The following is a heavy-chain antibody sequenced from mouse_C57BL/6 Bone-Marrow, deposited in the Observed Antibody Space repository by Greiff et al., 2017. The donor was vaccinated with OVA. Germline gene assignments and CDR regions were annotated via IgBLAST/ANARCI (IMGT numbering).Heavy chain of an antibody. J-gene: IGHJ4*01. CDR1: GFTFSSYG. Sequence: EVKLMESGGDLVKPGGSLKLSCAASGFTFSSYGMSWVRQTPDKRLEWVATISSGGSYTYYPDSVKGRFTISRDNAKNTLYLQMSRLKSEDTAMYYCARASDYWGQGTSVTVSS. CDR2: ISSGGSYT. V-gene: IGHV5-6*01. CDR3: ARASDY. D-gene: IGHD6-1*01.